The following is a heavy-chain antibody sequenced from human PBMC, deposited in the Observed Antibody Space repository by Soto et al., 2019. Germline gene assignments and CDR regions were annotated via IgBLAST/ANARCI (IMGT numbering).Heavy chain of an antibody. J-gene: IGHJ6*04. D-gene: IGHD1-7*01. CDR1: GGTFSSYA. Sequence: QVQLVQSGAEVKKPGSSVKVSCKASGGTFSSYAISWVRQAPGQGLEWMGGIIPIFGTADYAQKFQGRVTITADESTSTAYMELSSLRSEDTAVYYCARPPELTRIYYYYGMDVWGEGNTGTVSS. V-gene: IGHV1-69*12. CDR2: IIPIFGTA. CDR3: ARPPELTRIYYYYGMDV.